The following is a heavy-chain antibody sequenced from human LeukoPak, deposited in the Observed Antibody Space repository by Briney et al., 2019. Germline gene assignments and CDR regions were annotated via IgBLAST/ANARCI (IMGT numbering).Heavy chain of an antibody. Sequence: PSETLSLTCTVSGGSIRSSYYYWGWIRQPPGKGLEWIGSIYDSGSTYYNPSLKSRVTISVDTSKNQFSLKLNSVTATDAAVYYCARGLYNYGHGDYWGQGTLVTVSS. CDR3: ARGLYNYGHGDY. V-gene: IGHV4-39*01. D-gene: IGHD5-18*01. CDR2: IYDSGST. CDR1: GGSIRSSYYY. J-gene: IGHJ4*02.